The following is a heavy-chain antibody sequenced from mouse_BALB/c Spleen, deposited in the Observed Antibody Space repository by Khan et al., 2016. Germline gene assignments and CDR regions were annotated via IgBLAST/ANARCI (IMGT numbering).Heavy chain of an antibody. CDR1: GFDFSRYW. J-gene: IGHJ3*01. CDR2: INPDSRTI. D-gene: IGHD3-1*01. CDR3: ARRTFGTPAWVVY. V-gene: IGHV4-1*02. Sequence: EVKLLESGGGLVQPGGSLKLSCAALGFDFSRYWMSWVRQAPGKGPEWIGEINPDSRTINYTPSLKDKFIISRDNAKNTLYLQMSKVRSEDTALYYCARRTFGTPAWVVYWGQGTLVTVSA.